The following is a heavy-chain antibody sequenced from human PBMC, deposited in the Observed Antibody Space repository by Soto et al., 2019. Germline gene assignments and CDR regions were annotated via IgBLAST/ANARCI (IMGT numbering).Heavy chain of an antibody. CDR1: LDSIIDYY. V-gene: IGHV4-4*07. CDR2: IYTGGST. CDR3: AKNGLDNSPSAIDS. J-gene: IGHJ4*02. Sequence: SETLSLTCTFALDSIIDYYWSWIREPSGKGLEGIGRIYTGGSTNYNPCLKSLVTISVDTSKNQFSLQLSPVTAAASALHYCAKNGLDNSPSAIDSWRPGTLVIVSS. D-gene: IGHD2-8*01.